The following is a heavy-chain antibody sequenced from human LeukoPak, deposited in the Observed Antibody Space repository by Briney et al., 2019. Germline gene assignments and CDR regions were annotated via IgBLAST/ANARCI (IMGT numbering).Heavy chain of an antibody. CDR2: IIPILGIA. V-gene: IGHV1-69*04. D-gene: IGHD4-17*01. Sequence: SVKVSCKASGGTFSSYAISWVRQAPGQGLEWMGRIIPILGIANYAQKFQGRVTITADKSTSTAYMELSSLRSEDTAVYYCARQRDGDYVFDPWGQGTLVTVSS. CDR3: ARQRDGDYVFDP. CDR1: GGTFSSYA. J-gene: IGHJ5*02.